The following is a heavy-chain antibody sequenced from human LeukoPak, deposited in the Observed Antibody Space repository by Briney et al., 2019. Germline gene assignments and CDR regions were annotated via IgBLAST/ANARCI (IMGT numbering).Heavy chain of an antibody. J-gene: IGHJ5*02. V-gene: IGHV3-23*01. Sequence: GGSLRLSCAASGFTFSSYAMSWVRQAPGKGPEWVSAISGSGGSTYYADSVKGRFTISRDNSKNTLYLQMNSLRAEDTAVYYCAKDLGVLRYFDWSENWFDPWGQGTLVTVSS. CDR2: ISGSGGST. CDR1: GFTFSSYA. D-gene: IGHD3-9*01. CDR3: AKDLGVLRYFDWSENWFDP.